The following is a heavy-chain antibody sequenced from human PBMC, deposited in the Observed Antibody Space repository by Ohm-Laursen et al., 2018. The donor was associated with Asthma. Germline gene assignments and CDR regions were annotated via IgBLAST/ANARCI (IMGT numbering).Heavy chain of an antibody. CDR2: ITTSGDST. V-gene: IGHV3-23*01. J-gene: IGHJ5*02. CDR3: VTDLRRSSSFNWFDP. D-gene: IGHD6-19*01. CDR1: GFTFSSYD. Sequence: SLRLSCTASGFTFSSYDMTWVRQAPGKGLEWVSSITTSGDSTYYADSVKGRFTISRDNAKSTLYLQMNSLRAEDTALYYCVTDLRRSSSFNWFDPWGQGTLVTVSS.